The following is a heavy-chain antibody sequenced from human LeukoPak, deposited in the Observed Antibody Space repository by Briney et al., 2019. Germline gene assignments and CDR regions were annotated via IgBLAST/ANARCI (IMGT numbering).Heavy chain of an antibody. CDR3: ARGLLWFGECYFDY. CDR1: XXSISSYY. V-gene: IGHV4-4*07. J-gene: IGHJ4*02. D-gene: IGHD3-10*01. Sequence: KPSETXSLTXXXXXXSISSYYWSWIRQPAGKGLELIGRIYTSGSTNYNPSLKSRVTISVDTSKNQFSLKLSSVTAADTAVYYCARGLLWFGECYFDYWGQGTLVTVSS. CDR2: IYTSGST.